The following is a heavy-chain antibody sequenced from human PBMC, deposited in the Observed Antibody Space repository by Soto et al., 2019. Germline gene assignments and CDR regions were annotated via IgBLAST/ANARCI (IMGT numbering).Heavy chain of an antibody. D-gene: IGHD6-13*01. CDR3: IASAGKPFGY. CDR1: VGTFSSYT. V-gene: IGHV1-69*02. J-gene: IGHJ4*02. CDR2: IIPILGIA. Sequence: QVQLVQSGAEVKKPGSSVKVSCKASVGTFSSYTIRWVRQAPGQGLEWMGRIIPILGIANYAQKFQGRVTITADKSTRTAYMELSSLGSEDTAVYYCIASAGKPFGYWGQGTLVTVSS.